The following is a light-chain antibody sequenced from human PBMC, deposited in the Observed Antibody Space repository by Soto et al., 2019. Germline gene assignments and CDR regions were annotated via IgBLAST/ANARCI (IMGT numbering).Light chain of an antibody. CDR3: TSYTSSITYV. CDR2: DVS. CDR1: SSDVGGYNF. Sequence: QSALTQPASVSGSPGQSITISCTGTSSDVGGYNFVSWYQYHPGKAPKLIIYDVSNRPSGVSNRFSGSKSGNTASLTISGLQAEDETDYYCTSYTSSITYVFGTGTKLTVL. V-gene: IGLV2-14*03. J-gene: IGLJ1*01.